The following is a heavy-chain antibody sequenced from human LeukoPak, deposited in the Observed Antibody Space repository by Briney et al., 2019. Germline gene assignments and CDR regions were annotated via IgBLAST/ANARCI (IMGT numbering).Heavy chain of an antibody. V-gene: IGHV1-46*01. CDR1: GYTFTSYG. Sequence: ASVKVSCKASGYTFTSYGISWVRQAPGQGLEWMGIINPSGGSTNYAQKFQGRVTMTRDTSTSTVYMELSRLRSEDTAVYYCARGQYHLQIYYYYYMDVWGKGTTVTISS. D-gene: IGHD2-2*01. CDR2: INPSGGST. J-gene: IGHJ6*03. CDR3: ARGQYHLQIYYYYYMDV.